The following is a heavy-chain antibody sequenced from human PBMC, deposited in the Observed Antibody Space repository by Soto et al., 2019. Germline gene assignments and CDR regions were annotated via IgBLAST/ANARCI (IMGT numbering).Heavy chain of an antibody. Sequence: GGSLRLSCAASGFTFSNYAMNWVRQAPGKGLEWVSTISGSGGSPYYADPVKGRFTISRDNSKNTVYLQMNNLKTDDSSIFYCAKDRIPARPSLFDFWGQGALVTVSS. CDR3: AKDRIPARPSLFDF. CDR2: ISGSGGSP. CDR1: GFTFSNYA. V-gene: IGHV3-23*01. J-gene: IGHJ4*02.